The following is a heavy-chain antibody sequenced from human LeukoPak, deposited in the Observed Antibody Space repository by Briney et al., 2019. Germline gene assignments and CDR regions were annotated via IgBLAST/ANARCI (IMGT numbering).Heavy chain of an antibody. Sequence: GGSLRLSCAASGLTFSSYWMHWVRQAPGKGLVWVSRINCDGSSSSYADSVKGRFTISRDNFKNTLYLQMNSLRAEDTAVYYCARHIYVDYWGQGTLVTVSS. CDR2: INCDGSSS. D-gene: IGHD3-16*01. CDR1: GLTFSSYW. J-gene: IGHJ4*02. CDR3: ARHIYVDY. V-gene: IGHV3-74*01.